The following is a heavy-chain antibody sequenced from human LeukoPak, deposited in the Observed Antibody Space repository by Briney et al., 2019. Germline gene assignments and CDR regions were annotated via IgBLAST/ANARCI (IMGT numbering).Heavy chain of an antibody. CDR2: IYSSGST. D-gene: IGHD1-26*01. Sequence: SETLSLTCTVSGGSISSYYWSWIRQPPGKGLEWIGYIYSSGSTYYNASLQSRVTISIDTSKNQFSLRLNSVTAADTAMYYCAKSGGYGLIDYWGQGTRVTVSS. J-gene: IGHJ4*02. CDR3: AKSGGYGLIDY. CDR1: GGSISSYY. V-gene: IGHV4-59*04.